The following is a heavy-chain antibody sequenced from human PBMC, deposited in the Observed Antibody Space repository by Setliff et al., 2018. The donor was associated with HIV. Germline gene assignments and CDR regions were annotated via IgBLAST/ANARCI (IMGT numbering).Heavy chain of an antibody. V-gene: IGHV3-9*03. CDR2: ISWNSGSI. CDR3: AKDFRPRDSSGYVFDY. D-gene: IGHD3-22*01. Sequence: GGSLRLSCVGSGFNIEEYAMHWVRQAPGKGLEWVSGISWNSGSIGYADSVKGRFTISRDNAKNSLYLQMNSLRAEDMALYYCAKDFRPRDSSGYVFDYWGQGTLVTVSS. CDR1: GFNIEEYA. J-gene: IGHJ4*02.